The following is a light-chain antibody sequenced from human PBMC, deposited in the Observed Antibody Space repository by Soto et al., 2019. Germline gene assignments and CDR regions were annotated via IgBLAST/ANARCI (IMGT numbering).Light chain of an antibody. Sequence: QSALTQPPSASGSPGQSVAISCTGTSSDVGGYNYVSWYQQHPGKAPKLMIYEVAKRPAGVPDRFSGSKSGNTASLTVSGLQAEDEADYYCSSDAGNYNYVFGTGTKVTVL. J-gene: IGLJ1*01. CDR3: SSDAGNYNYV. V-gene: IGLV2-8*01. CDR1: SSDVGGYNY. CDR2: EVA.